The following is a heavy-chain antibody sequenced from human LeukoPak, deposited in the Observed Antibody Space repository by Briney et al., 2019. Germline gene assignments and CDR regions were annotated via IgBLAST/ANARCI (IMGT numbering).Heavy chain of an antibody. CDR1: GFTFSTSG. J-gene: IGHJ4*02. CDR3: ARPGIAVDLRVFDY. Sequence: GGPLRLSCAASGFTFSTSGMHWVRQAQGKGLVWVGVRWLDGSNKYYADPVRGRFTISRDNSKNTLYLQMSSLRAEDTAVYYCARPGIAVDLRVFDYWGQGTLVTVSS. D-gene: IGHD6-19*01. CDR2: RWLDGSNK. V-gene: IGHV3-33*08.